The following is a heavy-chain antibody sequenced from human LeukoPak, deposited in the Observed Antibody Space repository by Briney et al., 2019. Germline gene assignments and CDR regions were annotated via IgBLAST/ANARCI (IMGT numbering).Heavy chain of an antibody. CDR1: GGTFSSYA. Sequence: GASVKVSCKASGGTFSSYAISWVRQAPGQGLEWMGRIIPILGIANYAQKFQGRVTITADKSTSTAYTELSSLRSEDTAVYYCARDRGNWNYAPNYFDYWGQGTLVTVSS. V-gene: IGHV1-69*04. D-gene: IGHD1-7*01. J-gene: IGHJ4*02. CDR2: IIPILGIA. CDR3: ARDRGNWNYAPNYFDY.